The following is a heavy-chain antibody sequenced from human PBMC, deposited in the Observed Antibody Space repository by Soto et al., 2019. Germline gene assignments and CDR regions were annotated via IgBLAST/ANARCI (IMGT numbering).Heavy chain of an antibody. J-gene: IGHJ4*02. CDR2: ISYDGSNQ. Sequence: GGSLRLSCAASGFTFSTHVMHWVRQAPGKGLEWVAVISYDGSNQYYADSVKGRFTISRDNSKNTLYLGMNSLRSDDTAVYYCARVRAAAGHYFVSWGQGPMVTVFS. CDR1: GFTFSTHV. D-gene: IGHD6-13*01. CDR3: ARVRAAAGHYFVS. V-gene: IGHV3-30-3*01.